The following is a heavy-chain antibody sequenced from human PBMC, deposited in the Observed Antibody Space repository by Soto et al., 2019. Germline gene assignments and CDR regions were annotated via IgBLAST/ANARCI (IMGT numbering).Heavy chain of an antibody. Sequence: SETLSLTCTVSGGSISSYYWSWIRQPPGKGLEWIGSIYYSGSTYYNPSLKSRVTISVDTSKNQFSLKLSSVTAADTAVYYCAREYSSGWPAYYYYGMDVWGQGTTVTVSS. V-gene: IGHV4-39*02. CDR2: IYYSGST. D-gene: IGHD6-19*01. J-gene: IGHJ6*02. CDR3: AREYSSGWPAYYYYGMDV. CDR1: GGSISSYY.